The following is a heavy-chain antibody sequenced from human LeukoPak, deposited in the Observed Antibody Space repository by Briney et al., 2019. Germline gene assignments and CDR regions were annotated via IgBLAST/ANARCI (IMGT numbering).Heavy chain of an antibody. CDR1: GFTFSDYY. CDR2: ISTSGATT. V-gene: IGHV3-11*01. D-gene: IGHD1-1*01. Sequence: PGGPLRLSCAASGFTFSDYYMNWLRQAPGKGLEWISYISTSGATTWYADSVKGRFTISRDDAKNSLYLQMNSLRPEDTAMYYCARVTTGAVEWGQGTLGTVSS. CDR3: ARVTTGAVE. J-gene: IGHJ4*02.